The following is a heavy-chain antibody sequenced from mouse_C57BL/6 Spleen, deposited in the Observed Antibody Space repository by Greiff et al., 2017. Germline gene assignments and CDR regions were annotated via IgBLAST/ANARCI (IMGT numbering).Heavy chain of an antibody. J-gene: IGHJ2*01. V-gene: IGHV1-80*01. D-gene: IGHD1-1*01. CDR1: GYAFSSYW. CDR3: ARRGSPYYFDY. CDR2: IYPGDGDT. Sequence: VQLQQSAAELVKPGASVKISCKASGYAFSSYWMNWVKQRPGKGLEWIGQIYPGDGDTNYNGKFKGKATLTADKSSSTAYMQLSSLTSEDSAVYFCARRGSPYYFDYWGQGTTLTVSS.